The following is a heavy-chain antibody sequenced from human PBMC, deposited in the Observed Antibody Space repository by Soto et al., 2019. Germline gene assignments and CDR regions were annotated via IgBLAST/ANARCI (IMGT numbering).Heavy chain of an antibody. Sequence: GGSLRLSCAASGFTFSSYGMHWVRQAPGKGLEWVAVISYDGSNKYYADSVKGRFTISRDNSKNTLYLQMSSLRAEDTAVYYCARGIGYSAQDYWGQGTLVTVSS. D-gene: IGHD1-1*01. V-gene: IGHV3-30*03. CDR2: ISYDGSNK. J-gene: IGHJ4*02. CDR1: GFTFSSYG. CDR3: ARGIGYSAQDY.